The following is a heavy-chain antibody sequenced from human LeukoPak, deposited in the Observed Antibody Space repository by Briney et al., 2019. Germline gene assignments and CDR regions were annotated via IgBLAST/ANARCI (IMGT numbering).Heavy chain of an antibody. CDR3: ARDRIVGAKDYYYYYMDV. V-gene: IGHV4-59*12. D-gene: IGHD1-26*01. CDR1: GGSLSSYY. Sequence: SETLSLTCIVSGGSLSSYYWSWIRQPPGKGLEWIGYIYHSGSTNYNPSLKSRVTMSVDTSRNQFSLKLSSVTAADTAVYYCARDRIVGAKDYYYYYMDVWGKGTTVTVSS. CDR2: IYHSGST. J-gene: IGHJ6*03.